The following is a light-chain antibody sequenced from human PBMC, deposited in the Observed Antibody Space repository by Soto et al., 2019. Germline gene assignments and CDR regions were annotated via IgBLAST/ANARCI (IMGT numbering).Light chain of an antibody. CDR3: QQTYSDWT. J-gene: IGKJ1*01. CDR1: QSISAY. V-gene: IGKV1-39*01. CDR2: AAS. Sequence: DIQMTQSPSTLSASVGDRVTITCRASQSISAYLNWYQQTPGQAPKLLIYAASSLQPGVPSRFSGSGSGTDFALTISSLQPEDFATYYCQQTYSDWTFGQGTKVDIK.